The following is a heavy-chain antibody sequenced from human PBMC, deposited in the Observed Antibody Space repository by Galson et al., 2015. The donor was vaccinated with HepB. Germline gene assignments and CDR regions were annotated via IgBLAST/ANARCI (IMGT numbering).Heavy chain of an antibody. CDR3: ARAVYYDFWNGFGP. D-gene: IGHD3-3*01. Sequence: SETLSLTCAVYGGSLSGYYWTWIRQPPGKGLEWIGEINDSGDSKYNPSLKSRVTMSVDTSKKRFSLKVSSVTAADTAVYYCARAVYYDFWNGFGPWGQGTLVTVSS. CDR1: GGSLSGYY. J-gene: IGHJ5*02. CDR2: INDSGDS. V-gene: IGHV4-34*01.